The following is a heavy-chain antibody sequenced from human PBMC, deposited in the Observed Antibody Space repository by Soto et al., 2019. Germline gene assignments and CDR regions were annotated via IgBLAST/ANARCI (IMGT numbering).Heavy chain of an antibody. V-gene: IGHV3-30*18. D-gene: IGHD6-19*01. CDR2: IQNDGRNT. Sequence: PGGSLRLSCAASGFTFNYYWMHWVRQAPGQGLVWVADIQNDGRNTNYADSVKGRFTISRDSSKNTVSLEMTSLRAEDTAVYYCAKGGRQWLVTSDFNYWGQGALVTVSS. CDR1: GFTFNYYW. J-gene: IGHJ4*02. CDR3: AKGGRQWLVTSDFNY.